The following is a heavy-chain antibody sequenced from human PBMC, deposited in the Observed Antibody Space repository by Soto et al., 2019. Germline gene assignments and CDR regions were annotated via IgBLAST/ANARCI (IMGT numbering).Heavy chain of an antibody. D-gene: IGHD5-12*01. V-gene: IGHV4-59*01. CDR2: IYYSRST. J-gene: IGHJ6*02. CDR1: EDSIRRYP. CDR3: ARAYGGFDNGLDV. Sequence: SETLSLTFTVSEDSIRRYPWTWIRQPPGKGLELIGFIYYSRSTRYNPSLKSRVTISVDMSKNQFPLKLSSVIAADTAVYYCARAYGGFDNGLDVWGQGTAVTVSS.